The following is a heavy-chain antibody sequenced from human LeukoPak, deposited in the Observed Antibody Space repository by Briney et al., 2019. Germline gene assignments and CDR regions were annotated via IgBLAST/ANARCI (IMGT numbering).Heavy chain of an antibody. CDR3: ARDDPEEIAAAGISWFDP. Sequence: GGFLRLSCAASGFTVSSSSMNWVRQAPGQGLECVSSFSISSSYIYYADSVKGRFTISRDNAKNSLYLQMNSLRAEDTAVYYCARDDPEEIAAAGISWFDPWGQGTLVTVSS. J-gene: IGHJ5*02. D-gene: IGHD6-13*01. CDR1: GFTVSSSS. CDR2: FSISSSYI. V-gene: IGHV3-21*01.